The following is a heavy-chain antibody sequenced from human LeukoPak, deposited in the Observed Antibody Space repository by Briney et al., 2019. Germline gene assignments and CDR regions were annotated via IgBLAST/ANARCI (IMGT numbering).Heavy chain of an antibody. CDR1: GFTLSTYS. J-gene: IGHJ6*02. Sequence: NPGGSLRLSCAASGFTLSTYSMNWVRQAPGKGLEWVSSISSSSSYMYYADSVKGRFIISRDNAKNSLHLQMNSLRAEDMAVYYCARGGVGLVIIPGWEYDYYGLDVWGQGTTVTVSS. CDR2: ISSSSSYM. D-gene: IGHD3/OR15-3a*01. CDR3: ARGGVGLVIIPGWEYDYYGLDV. V-gene: IGHV3-21*01.